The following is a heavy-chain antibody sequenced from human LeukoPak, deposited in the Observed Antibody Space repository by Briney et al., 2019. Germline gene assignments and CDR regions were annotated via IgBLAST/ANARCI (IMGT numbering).Heavy chain of an antibody. V-gene: IGHV4-34*01. J-gene: IGHJ4*02. CDR3: ARKVYAASLDY. Sequence: PSETLSLTCAVYGGSFSGYYWSWIRQPPGKGLEWIREINHSGSTNYNPSLKSRVTISVDTSKNQFSLKLSSVTAADTAVYYCARKVYAASLDYWGQGTLVTVSS. CDR1: GGSFSGYY. D-gene: IGHD2-8*01. CDR2: INHSGST.